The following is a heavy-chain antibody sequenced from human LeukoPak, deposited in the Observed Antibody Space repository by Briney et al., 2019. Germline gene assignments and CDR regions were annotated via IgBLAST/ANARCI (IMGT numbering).Heavy chain of an antibody. D-gene: IGHD1-14*01. Sequence: GESLKISCKGSGYSFTSYWIAWVRQMPGKGPEWMGLIYPGDSSSRYSPSFQGQVTLSADKSTNTAYLQWSSLKASDTAMYYCARTNSANHPFDYWGQGTQVTVSS. CDR3: ARTNSANHPFDY. V-gene: IGHV5-51*01. CDR2: IYPGDSSS. CDR1: GYSFTSYW. J-gene: IGHJ4*02.